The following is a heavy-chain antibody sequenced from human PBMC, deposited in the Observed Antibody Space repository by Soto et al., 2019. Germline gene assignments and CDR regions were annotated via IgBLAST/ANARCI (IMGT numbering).Heavy chain of an antibody. Sequence: GGSLRLSCAASGFTFSSYWMHWVRQAPGKGLVWVSRINSDGSSTSYADSVKGRFTISRDNAKNTLYLQMNSLRAEDTAVYYCARASTVESGAFDIWGQGTMVTVSS. CDR3: ARASTVESGAFDI. D-gene: IGHD4-17*01. CDR2: INSDGSST. J-gene: IGHJ3*02. CDR1: GFTFSSYW. V-gene: IGHV3-74*01.